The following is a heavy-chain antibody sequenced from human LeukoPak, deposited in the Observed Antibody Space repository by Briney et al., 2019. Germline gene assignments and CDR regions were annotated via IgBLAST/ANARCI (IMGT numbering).Heavy chain of an antibody. Sequence: QAGGSLRLSCEASGFTISSYAMHWVRQTPGKGLEWVSAISGSGGSTYYADSVKGRFTISRDNSKNTLYLQMNSLRAEDTAVYYCAKYDSVLRFLEWLFEAPLDYWGQGTLVTVSS. D-gene: IGHD3-3*01. CDR1: GFTISSYA. CDR3: AKYDSVLRFLEWLFEAPLDY. V-gene: IGHV3-23*01. J-gene: IGHJ4*02. CDR2: ISGSGGST.